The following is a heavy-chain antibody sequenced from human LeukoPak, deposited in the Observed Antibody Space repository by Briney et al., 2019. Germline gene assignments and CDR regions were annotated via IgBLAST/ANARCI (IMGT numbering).Heavy chain of an antibody. D-gene: IGHD1-1*01. J-gene: IGHJ4*02. CDR2: ISAYNGNT. CDR1: GYPVTSYG. V-gene: IGHV1-18*01. CDR3: ARAEHNWNHNDY. Sequence: ASVKVSCKASGYPVTSYGISWVRQSPGQGLGWMGWISAYNGNTNYAQKLQGRVTMTTDTSTSTAYMELRSLRSDDTAVYYCARAEHNWNHNDYWGQGTLVTVSS.